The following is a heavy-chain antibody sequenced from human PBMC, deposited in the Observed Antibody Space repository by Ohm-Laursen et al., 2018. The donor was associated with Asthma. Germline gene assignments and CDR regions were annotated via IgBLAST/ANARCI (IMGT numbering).Heavy chain of an antibody. CDR3: ARDVLGATGDY. Sequence: SLRLSCAASGFTFRNYAMTWVRQAPGKGLEWVSTISLGGGGTHFADSVKGRFTISRDNSKNTLYLQMNSLRAEDTAVYYCARDVLGATGDYWGQGTLVTVSS. J-gene: IGHJ4*02. CDR2: ISLGGGGT. CDR1: GFTFRNYA. D-gene: IGHD1-26*01. V-gene: IGHV3-23*01.